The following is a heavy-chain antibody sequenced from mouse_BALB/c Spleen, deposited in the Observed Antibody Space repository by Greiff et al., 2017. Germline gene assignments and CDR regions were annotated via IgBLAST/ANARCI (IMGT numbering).Heavy chain of an antibody. Sequence: VQLVESGPELVKPGASVKIPCKASGYTFTDYNMDWVKQSHGKSLEWIGRIYPGDGDTNYNGKFKGKATLTADKSSSTAYMQLSSLTSVDSAVYFCASRAEFYYDYDWFAYWGQGTLVTVSA. CDR3: ASRAEFYYDYDWFAY. V-gene: IGHV1-82*01. D-gene: IGHD2-4*01. CDR2: IYPGDGDT. CDR1: GYTFTDYN. J-gene: IGHJ3*01.